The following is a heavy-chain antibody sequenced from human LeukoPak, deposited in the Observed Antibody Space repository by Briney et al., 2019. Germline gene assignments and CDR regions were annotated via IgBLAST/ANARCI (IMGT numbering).Heavy chain of an antibody. V-gene: IGHV1-24*01. CDR3: ATDIVVLMVYATDY. CDR1: GYTLTELS. Sequence: ASVKVSCKISGYTLTELSMHWVRQAPGKGLEWMGGFDPEDGETIYAQKFQGRVTMTEDTSTDTAYMELSSLRSEDTAVYYCATDIVVLMVYATDYWGQGTLVTVSS. J-gene: IGHJ4*02. CDR2: FDPEDGET. D-gene: IGHD2-8*01.